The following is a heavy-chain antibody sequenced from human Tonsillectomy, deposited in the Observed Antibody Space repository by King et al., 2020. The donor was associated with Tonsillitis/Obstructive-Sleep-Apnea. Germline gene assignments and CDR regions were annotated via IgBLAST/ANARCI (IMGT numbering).Heavy chain of an antibody. Sequence: VQLVESGGGVVQPGRSLRLSCAASGFTFSYYAMHWVRQAPGKGLEWVAVISYDGSNKYYADSVKGRFTISRDNSKNTLYLQMNSLRPEDTAVYYCAGDLPIVMIPAAIKGGFDYWGQGTLVTVSS. CDR1: GFTFSYYA. D-gene: IGHD2-2*02. V-gene: IGHV3-30*01. CDR2: ISYDGSNK. J-gene: IGHJ4*02. CDR3: AGDLPIVMIPAAIKGGFDY.